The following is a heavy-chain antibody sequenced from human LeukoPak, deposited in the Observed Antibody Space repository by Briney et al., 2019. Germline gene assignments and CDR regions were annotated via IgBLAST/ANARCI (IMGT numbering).Heavy chain of an antibody. J-gene: IGHJ3*02. V-gene: IGHV3-15*07. CDR3: SYYDSSGYYYGDAFDI. CDR2: IKSKTDGGTT. Sequence: GGSLRLSCAASGFTFSNAWMNWVRQAPGKGLERVGRIKSKTDGGTTDYAAPVKGRFTISRDDSKNTLYLQMNSLKTEDTAVYYCSYYDSSGYYYGDAFDIWGQGTMVTVSS. CDR1: GFTFSNAW. D-gene: IGHD3-22*01.